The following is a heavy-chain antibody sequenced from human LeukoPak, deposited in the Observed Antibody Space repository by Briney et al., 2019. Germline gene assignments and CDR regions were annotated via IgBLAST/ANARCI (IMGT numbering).Heavy chain of an antibody. CDR3: ARESAAGYFDY. Sequence: GGSLRLSCAASGFSFSSYSMNWVRQAPGKGLEWLSNISPSSSSIYYADSVKGRFTISRDNAKNSLYLQMNSLRAEDTAVYYCARESAAGYFDYWGQGTLVTVSS. J-gene: IGHJ4*02. CDR1: GFSFSSYS. V-gene: IGHV3-48*01. D-gene: IGHD6-13*01. CDR2: ISPSSSSI.